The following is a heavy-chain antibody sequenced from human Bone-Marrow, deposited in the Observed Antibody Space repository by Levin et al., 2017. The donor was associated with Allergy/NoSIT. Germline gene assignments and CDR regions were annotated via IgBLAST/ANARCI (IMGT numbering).Heavy chain of an antibody. CDR2: IYSSGNT. D-gene: IGHD3-22*01. CDR1: GASISSNDYY. V-gene: IGHV4-30-4*01. J-gene: IGHJ6*02. Sequence: SETLSLTCTVSGASISSNDYYWSWIRQPPGKGLEWIGYIYSSGNTHYNPSLKSRVTMSLDASKNQISLKLNSVTAADTAVYSCARDCDYYDSSGYDIVKYGMDVRGQGTKVTV. CDR3: ARDCDYYDSSGYDIVKYGMDV.